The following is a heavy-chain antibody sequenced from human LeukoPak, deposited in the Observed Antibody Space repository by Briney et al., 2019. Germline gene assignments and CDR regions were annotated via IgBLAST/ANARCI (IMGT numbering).Heavy chain of an antibody. Sequence: GGSLRLSCAASGFTFSTYSMNWVRQAPGKGLEWVSSISSSSSYIYYADSVKGRFTISRDNAKNTLYLQMNSLRAEDTSVYYCARVGSTDSPHAFDIWGQGTMVTVSS. CDR3: ARVGSTDSPHAFDI. D-gene: IGHD2-21*02. CDR2: ISSSSSYI. CDR1: GFTFSTYS. J-gene: IGHJ3*02. V-gene: IGHV3-21*01.